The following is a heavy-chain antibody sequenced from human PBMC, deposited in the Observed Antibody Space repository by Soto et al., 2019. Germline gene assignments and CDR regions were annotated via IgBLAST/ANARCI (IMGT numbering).Heavy chain of an antibody. CDR2: ISAYNGNT. CDR3: ARQNYYSGMDV. Sequence: ASVKVSCKTSGYPFTSYFITWVRQAPGQGLEWMGWISAYNGNTNYAQMFQGRVTMTTDTSTSTGYMELRSLRSDDTAVYYCARQNYYSGMDVWGQGTTVTVSS. CDR1: GYPFTSYF. J-gene: IGHJ6*02. V-gene: IGHV1-18*01.